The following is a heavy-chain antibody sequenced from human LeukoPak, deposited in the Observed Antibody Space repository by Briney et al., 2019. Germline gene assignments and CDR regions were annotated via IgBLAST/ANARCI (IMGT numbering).Heavy chain of an antibody. D-gene: IGHD4-17*01. CDR3: AKELYNYGDYGAEGLDV. Sequence: PGRSLRLSCAASGFTFSSYGMHWVRQAPGKGLEWVAVISYDGSNKYYADSVKGRFTISRGNSKNTLYLQMNSLRAEDTAVYYCAKELYNYGDYGAEGLDVGGQGTTVTVS. V-gene: IGHV3-30*18. CDR1: GFTFSSYG. J-gene: IGHJ6*02. CDR2: ISYDGSNK.